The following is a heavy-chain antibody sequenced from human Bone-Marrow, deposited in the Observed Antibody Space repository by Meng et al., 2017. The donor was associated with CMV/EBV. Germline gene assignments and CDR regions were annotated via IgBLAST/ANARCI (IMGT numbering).Heavy chain of an antibody. Sequence: GESLKISCKGSGYSFTSYWIGWVRQMPGKGLEWMGIIYPGDSDTRYSPSFQGQVTISADKSISTAYLQWSSLKASDTAMYYCARLDMGTAMVTHYYYGMDVWGQGTTVTVSS. CDR2: IYPGDSDT. CDR3: ARLDMGTAMVTHYYYGMDV. CDR1: GYSFTSYW. J-gene: IGHJ6*02. D-gene: IGHD5-18*01. V-gene: IGHV5-51*01.